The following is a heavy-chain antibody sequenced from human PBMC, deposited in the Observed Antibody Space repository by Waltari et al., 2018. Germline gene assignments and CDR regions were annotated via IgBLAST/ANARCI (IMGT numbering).Heavy chain of an antibody. CDR1: GYRFGSYG. CDR2: ITLYNGNT. V-gene: IGHV1-18*04. J-gene: IGHJ4*02. Sequence: QVQLVQSGNEVKEPGASMKVSCKASGYRFGSYGINWVRQAPGQGLEWMGRITLYNGNTNYAQKFQGRVTMTTDTSTNTAYMEWRSLRSDDTAIYYCARDYSLDYWGQGTLVTVSS. D-gene: IGHD1-26*01. CDR3: ARDYSLDY.